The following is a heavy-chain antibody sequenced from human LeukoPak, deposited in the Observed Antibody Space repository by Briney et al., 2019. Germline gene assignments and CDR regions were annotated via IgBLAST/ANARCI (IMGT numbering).Heavy chain of an antibody. CDR1: GGSISSYY. J-gene: IGHJ4*02. Sequence: SETLSLTCTVSGGSISSYYWSWIRQPPGKGLEWIGYIYYSGSTNYNPSLKSRVTISVDTSKNQFSLKLSSVTAADTAVYYCARIDCSSTSCYLPNDYWGQGTLVTASS. D-gene: IGHD2-2*01. CDR2: IYYSGST. V-gene: IGHV4-59*01. CDR3: ARIDCSSTSCYLPNDY.